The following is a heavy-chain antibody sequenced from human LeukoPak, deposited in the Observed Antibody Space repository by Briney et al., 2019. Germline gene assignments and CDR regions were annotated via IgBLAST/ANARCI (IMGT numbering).Heavy chain of an antibody. CDR3: ARHDSFIPY. Sequence: GGSLRLSCAASGFTFSDYAMSWVRQAAGKGLEWFSGISDTGRRTYYTDSVQGRFTISRDESKKTVYLLMNTLRAEDTAVYFCARHDSFIPYWGQGTLVTVSS. CDR1: GFTFSDYA. D-gene: IGHD3-16*02. J-gene: IGHJ4*02. V-gene: IGHV3-23*01. CDR2: ISDTGRRT.